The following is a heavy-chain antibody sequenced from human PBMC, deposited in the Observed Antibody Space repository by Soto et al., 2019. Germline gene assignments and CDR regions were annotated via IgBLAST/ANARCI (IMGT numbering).Heavy chain of an antibody. J-gene: IGHJ4*02. CDR2: IYYSGST. CDR1: GGSISSSSYY. D-gene: IGHD4-17*01. CDR3: ARHVDGDYNYYFDY. Sequence: PSETLSLTCTVSGGSISSSSYYWGWIRQPPGKGLEWIGSIYYSGSTYYNPSLKSRVTISVDTSKNQFSLKLSSVTAADTAVYYCARHVDGDYNYYFDYWGQGTLVTVSS. V-gene: IGHV4-39*01.